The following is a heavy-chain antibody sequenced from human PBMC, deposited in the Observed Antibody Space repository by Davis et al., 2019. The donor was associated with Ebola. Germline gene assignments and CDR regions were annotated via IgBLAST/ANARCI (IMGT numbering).Heavy chain of an antibody. D-gene: IGHD3-3*01. J-gene: IGHJ4*02. CDR2: IKQDGREK. CDR3: ARDPTGYYDFWSGYSDY. CDR1: GFTFSSYW. V-gene: IGHV3-7*01. Sequence: GGSLRLSCAASGFTFSSYWMSWVRQAPGKGLEWVANIKQDGREKYYVDSVKGRFTISRDNAKNSLYLQMNSLRAEDTAVYYCARDPTGYYDFWSGYSDYWGQGTLVTVSS.